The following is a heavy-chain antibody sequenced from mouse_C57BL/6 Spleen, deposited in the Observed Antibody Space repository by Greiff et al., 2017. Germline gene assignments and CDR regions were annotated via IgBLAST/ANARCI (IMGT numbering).Heavy chain of an antibody. CDR2: IYPGDGDT. Sequence: QVQLQQSGAELVKPGASVKISCKASGYAFSSSWMNWVKQRPGKGLAWIEQIYPGDGDTNYNGKFKGKAPLTADKSSSTAYMQLSSLTSEDSAVYFCARWNSGYPNYFDYWGQGTTLTVSS. CDR3: ARWNSGYPNYFDY. V-gene: IGHV1-80*01. J-gene: IGHJ2*01. CDR1: GYAFSSSW. D-gene: IGHD3-1*01.